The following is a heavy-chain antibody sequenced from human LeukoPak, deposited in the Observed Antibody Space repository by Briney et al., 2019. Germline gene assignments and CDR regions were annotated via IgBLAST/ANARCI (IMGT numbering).Heavy chain of an antibody. Sequence: PSETLSLTCTVSGASVSNNNYYWGWIRQPPGKGLEWIASIYYSGSTYYNPSLKSRFTISVDTSKNHLSLKLSSVTAADTAVYYCARDDSGSYNFDYWGQGTLVTVSS. J-gene: IGHJ4*02. CDR2: IYYSGST. CDR1: GASVSNNNYY. V-gene: IGHV4-39*07. D-gene: IGHD1-26*01. CDR3: ARDDSGSYNFDY.